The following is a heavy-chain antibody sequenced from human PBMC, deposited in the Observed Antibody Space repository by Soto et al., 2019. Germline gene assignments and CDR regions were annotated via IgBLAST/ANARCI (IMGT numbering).Heavy chain of an antibody. D-gene: IGHD3-10*02. CDR2: ISYDGSNT. V-gene: IGHV3-30-3*01. J-gene: IGHJ6*02. CDR1: GFTFSRFS. CDR3: ARDHGMFLSYYYYGMDV. Sequence: QVQLVESGGGVVQPGRSLTLSCAASGFTFSRFSMHWFRRVPGKGLPGLAVISYDGSNTHYAESVKGRFNISRDDSKNTVFLQMNNLRGEDSAVYYCARDHGMFLSYYYYGMDVWGQGTTVSVSS.